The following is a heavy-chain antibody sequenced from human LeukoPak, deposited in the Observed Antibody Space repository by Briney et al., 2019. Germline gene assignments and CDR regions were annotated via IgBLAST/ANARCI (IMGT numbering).Heavy chain of an antibody. CDR2: TRYDGTNE. CDR3: AKEAHDSSGYTADY. D-gene: IGHD3-22*01. CDR1: GFIFNNYG. J-gene: IGHJ4*01. V-gene: IGHV3-30*02. Sequence: PGGSLRLSCAASGFIFNNYGMHWVRQAPGKGLEWVAFTRYDGTNEYYTDSVKGRFTISRDNSKNTLYLQMNSLRTEDTAVYYCAKEAHDSSGYTADYWGQGTLVTVSS.